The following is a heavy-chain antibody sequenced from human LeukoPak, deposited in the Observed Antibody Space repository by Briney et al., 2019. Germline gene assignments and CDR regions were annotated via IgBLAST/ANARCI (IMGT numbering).Heavy chain of an antibody. D-gene: IGHD3-10*01. J-gene: IGHJ6*03. CDR3: ARDSFGIWFGELSFYYYMDV. CDR1: GYTFTGYY. CDR2: INPNSGGT. Sequence: ASVKVSCKASGYTFTGYYMHWVRRAPGQGLEWMGWINPNSGGTNYAQKFQGRVTMTRDTSISTAYMELSRLRSDDTAVYYCARDSFGIWFGELSFYYYMDVWGKGTTVTVSS. V-gene: IGHV1-2*02.